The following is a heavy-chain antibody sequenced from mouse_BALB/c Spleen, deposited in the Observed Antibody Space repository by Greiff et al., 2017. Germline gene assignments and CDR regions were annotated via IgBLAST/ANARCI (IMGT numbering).Heavy chain of an antibody. CDR1: GFTFSSYA. CDR2: ISSGGSYT. Sequence: EVMLVESGGGLVKPGGSLKLSCAASGFTFSSYAMSWVRQSPEKRLEWVAEISSGGSYTYYPDTVTGRFTISRDNAKNTLYLEMSSLRSEDTAMYYCARGGIYYDYDYFDYWGQGTTLTVSS. CDR3: ARGGIYYDYDYFDY. D-gene: IGHD2-4*01. V-gene: IGHV5-9-4*01. J-gene: IGHJ2*01.